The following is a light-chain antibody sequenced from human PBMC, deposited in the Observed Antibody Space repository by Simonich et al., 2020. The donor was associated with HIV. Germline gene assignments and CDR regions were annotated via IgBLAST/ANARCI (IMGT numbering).Light chain of an antibody. CDR1: QSVRSQ. CDR3: QQYNNWPPYT. J-gene: IGKJ2*01. V-gene: IGKV3-15*01. CDR2: GAS. Sequence: EVVLTQSPATLSLSPGERATLSCRASQSVRSQLAWYQQKPGQAPRLLIYGASTRATGIPARFSGSGSGTEFTLTISSMQSEDFAVYYCQQYNNWPPYTFGQGTKLEIK.